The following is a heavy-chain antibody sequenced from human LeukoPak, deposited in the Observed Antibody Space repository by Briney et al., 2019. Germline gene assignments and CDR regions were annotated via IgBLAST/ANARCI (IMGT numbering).Heavy chain of an antibody. CDR1: GFPFRNYG. D-gene: IGHD2-2*02. V-gene: IGHV3-33*01. Sequence: PGGSLRLSCAASGFPFRNYGMHWVRQAPGKGLEWVAIIWYDGSKTYYADSVKGRFTISRDNLSNTLYLQMNSLRAEDTALHFCARAPYTTGRSFYFDSWGQGTLVTVSS. CDR2: IWYDGSKT. J-gene: IGHJ4*02. CDR3: ARAPYTTGRSFYFDS.